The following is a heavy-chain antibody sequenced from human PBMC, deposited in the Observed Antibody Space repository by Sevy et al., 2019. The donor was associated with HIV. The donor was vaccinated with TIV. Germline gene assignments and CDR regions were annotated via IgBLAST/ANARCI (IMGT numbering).Heavy chain of an antibody. D-gene: IGHD3-22*01. Sequence: GGALRLSCTASGFTFGDYAMSWVRQAPGKGLEWVGFIRSKAYGGTTEYAASVKGRFTISRDDSKSIAYLQMNSLKTEDTAVYYCTRDFPYYYDSSGYYNDYWGQGTLVTVSS. CDR2: IRSKAYGGTT. CDR3: TRDFPYYYDSSGYYNDY. J-gene: IGHJ4*02. V-gene: IGHV3-49*04. CDR1: GFTFGDYA.